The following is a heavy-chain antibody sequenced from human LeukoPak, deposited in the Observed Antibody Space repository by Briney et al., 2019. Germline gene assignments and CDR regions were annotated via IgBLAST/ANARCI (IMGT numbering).Heavy chain of an antibody. D-gene: IGHD2-2*01. CDR2: ISGSGGST. V-gene: IGHV3-23*01. J-gene: IGHJ4*02. CDR1: GFTFGSYA. Sequence: GSLRLSCAASGFTFGSYAMSWVRQAPGKGLEWVSAISGSGGSTYDADSVKGRFTISRDNSKNTLDLQMNRLRAEDTAVYYCAKMSGDCSSTICSSFDYWGQGTLVTVSS. CDR3: AKMSGDCSSTICSSFDY.